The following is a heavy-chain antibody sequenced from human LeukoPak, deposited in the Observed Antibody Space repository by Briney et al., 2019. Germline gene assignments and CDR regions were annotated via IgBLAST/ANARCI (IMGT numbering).Heavy chain of an antibody. CDR1: GGSFSGYY. Sequence: SETLSLTCAVYGGSFSGYYWSWIRQPPGKGLEWIGEINHSGSTNYNPSLKSRVTISVDTPKNQFSLKLSSVTAADTAVYYCARGGCGGDCKTSYYFDYWGQGTLVTVSS. J-gene: IGHJ4*02. V-gene: IGHV4-34*01. CDR3: ARGGCGGDCKTSYYFDY. D-gene: IGHD2-21*02. CDR2: INHSGST.